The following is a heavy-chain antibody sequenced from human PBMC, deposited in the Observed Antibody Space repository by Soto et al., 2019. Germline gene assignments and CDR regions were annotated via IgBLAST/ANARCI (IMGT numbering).Heavy chain of an antibody. D-gene: IGHD5-12*01. CDR1: GYTFSSFY. Sequence: ASVKVSCKASGYTFSSFYMHWVRQAPGQGLEWMGWINPNSGGTKSAEKFQGRVTMTRDTSISTAYMELSRLTSDDTAVYYCARPAFRDGYNLAVDYWGQGTLVTVSS. CDR3: ARPAFRDGYNLAVDY. J-gene: IGHJ4*02. CDR2: INPNSGGT. V-gene: IGHV1-2*02.